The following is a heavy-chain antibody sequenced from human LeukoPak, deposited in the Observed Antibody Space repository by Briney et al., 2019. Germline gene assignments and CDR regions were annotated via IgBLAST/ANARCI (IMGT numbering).Heavy chain of an antibody. CDR1: GLSFSSYG. CDR2: ISYDGSNK. D-gene: IGHD6-6*01. J-gene: IGHJ4*02. V-gene: IGHV3-30*18. Sequence: GTSLRLSCAASGLSFSSYGLHWVRQAPGKGLEWVAVISYDGSNKYYADSVRGRFTTSRDNSKNTLYLQMNSLRAEDTAVYYCAKNAEYSSSSVADYWGQGTLVTVSS. CDR3: AKNAEYSSSSVADY.